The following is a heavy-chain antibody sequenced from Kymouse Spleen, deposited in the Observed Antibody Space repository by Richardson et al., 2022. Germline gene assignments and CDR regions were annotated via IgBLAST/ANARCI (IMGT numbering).Heavy chain of an antibody. D-gene: IGHD1-26*01. CDR1: GFTFSSYA. CDR2: ISGSGGST. J-gene: IGHJ6*02. V-gene: IGHV3-23*04. Sequence: VQLVESGGGLVQPGGSLRLSCAASGFTFSSYAMSWVRQAPGKGLEWVSAISGSGGSTYYADSVKGRFTISRDNSKNTLYLQMNSLRAEDTAVYYCAKVLSGSYYYYYGMDVWGQGTTVTVSS. CDR3: AKVLSGSYYYYYGMDV.